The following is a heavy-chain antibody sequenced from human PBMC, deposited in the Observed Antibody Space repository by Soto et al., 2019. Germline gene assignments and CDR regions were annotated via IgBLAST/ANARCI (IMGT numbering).Heavy chain of an antibody. D-gene: IGHD6-25*01. Sequence: QVQLQQSGPGLVKPSETLSLTCTVSGGSIRSYYWSWIRQPAGKALEWIGRIYPSGTTNYNPSLKSRFTILLDTSKNQFSLDLSSVTDADTAVYYCAREGSSGFGMDVWGQGTTVTVSS. J-gene: IGHJ6*02. CDR2: IYPSGTT. CDR3: AREGSSGFGMDV. CDR1: GGSIRSYY. V-gene: IGHV4-4*07.